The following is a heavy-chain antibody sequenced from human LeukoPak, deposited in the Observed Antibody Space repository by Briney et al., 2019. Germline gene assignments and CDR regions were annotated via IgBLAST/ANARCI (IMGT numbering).Heavy chain of an antibody. D-gene: IGHD6-13*01. J-gene: IGHJ6*03. CDR3: ARRRGVAAAGAYYYYMDV. Sequence: SETLSLTCTVSGASISSYYWSWIRQPAGKGLEWIGRVYITGSTNYNPSLKSRVIMSLDTSKNEFSLNLTSVTAADTAVYYCARRRGVAAAGAYYYYMDVWGKGTTVTVSS. CDR2: VYITGST. CDR1: GASISSYY. V-gene: IGHV4-4*07.